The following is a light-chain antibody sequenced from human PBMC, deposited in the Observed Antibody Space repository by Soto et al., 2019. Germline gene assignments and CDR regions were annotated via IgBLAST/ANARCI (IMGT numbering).Light chain of an antibody. J-gene: IGKJ1*01. CDR2: QTS. V-gene: IGKV1-5*03. Sequence: DIQLTQSPAILSASVGDRVTITCRASQSIDSWLAWYQQKPGKGPKLLIFQTSNLENGVPSRFSGSGSGTDFTLTISSLQPDDFANYYCQQGYTYSTFGQGTKVE. CDR3: QQGYTYST. CDR1: QSIDSW.